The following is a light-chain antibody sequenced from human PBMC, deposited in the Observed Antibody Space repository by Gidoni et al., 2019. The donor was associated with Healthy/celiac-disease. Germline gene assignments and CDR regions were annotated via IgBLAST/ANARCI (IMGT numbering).Light chain of an antibody. CDR2: GAS. V-gene: IGKV3-20*01. CDR3: QQYGSSLWP. Sequence: IVLTQSPGTLSLSPGERATLYCRASQRVSSSYLAWSQQKPGQAPSLLIYGASSRATGIPDRFSGSGSGTDFTLTISRLEPEDFAVYYCQQYGSSLWPFGQGTKVEIK. CDR1: QRVSSSY. J-gene: IGKJ1*01.